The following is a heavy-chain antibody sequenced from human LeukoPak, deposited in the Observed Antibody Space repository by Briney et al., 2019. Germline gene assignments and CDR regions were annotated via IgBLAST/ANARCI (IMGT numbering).Heavy chain of an antibody. Sequence: PSETLSLTCTVSGYSISSGYYWGWIRQPPGKGLEWIGSIYHSGSTYYNPSLKSRVTISVDTSKNQFSLKLSSVTAADTAVYYCARDVLLWFGEYKPADYWGQGTLVTVSS. D-gene: IGHD3-10*01. J-gene: IGHJ4*02. V-gene: IGHV4-38-2*02. CDR3: ARDVLLWFGEYKPADY. CDR1: GYSISSGYY. CDR2: IYHSGST.